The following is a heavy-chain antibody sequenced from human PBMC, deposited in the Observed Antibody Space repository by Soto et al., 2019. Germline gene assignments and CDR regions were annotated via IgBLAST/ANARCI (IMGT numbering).Heavy chain of an antibody. CDR3: AKDQVFGSGSYLEPAFDY. CDR1: GFTFNKYD. J-gene: IGHJ4*02. V-gene: IGHV3-23*01. CDR2: ISGSGGST. D-gene: IGHD3-10*01. Sequence: PGGSLRLSCAASGFTFNKYDMSWVRQAPGKGLEWVSTISGSGGSTYYADSVKGRFTISRDNSKNTLYLQMNSLRAEDTAIYYCAKDQVFGSGSYLEPAFDYWGQGTLVTVSS.